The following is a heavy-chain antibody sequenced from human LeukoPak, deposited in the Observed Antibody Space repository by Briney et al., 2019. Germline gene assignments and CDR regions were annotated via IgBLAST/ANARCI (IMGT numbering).Heavy chain of an antibody. CDR3: ARDYIRRGTIFGTREDAFDV. Sequence: ASVKVSCKASGYTFTTYDINWVRQATGQGLEWMGSMNPNNGNTDYAQKLQGRVTITGDTSISTAYMELSSLRSEDTAVYYCARDYIRRGTIFGTREDAFDVWGQGTMVTVSS. V-gene: IGHV1-8*03. CDR1: GYTFTTYD. D-gene: IGHD3-3*01. CDR2: MNPNNGNT. J-gene: IGHJ3*01.